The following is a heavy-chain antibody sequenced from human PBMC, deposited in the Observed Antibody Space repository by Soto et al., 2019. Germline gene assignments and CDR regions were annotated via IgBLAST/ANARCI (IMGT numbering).Heavy chain of an antibody. CDR3: ARDQEVVVVTTLSDYYYGMDV. Sequence: GASVKVSCKASGGTFSSYAISWVRQAPGQGLEWMGGIIPIFGTANCAQKLQGRVTITADESTSTAYMELSSLRSEDTAVYYCARDQEVVVVTTLSDYYYGMDVWGQGTTVTVSS. D-gene: IGHD2-21*02. V-gene: IGHV1-69*13. CDR1: GGTFSSYA. J-gene: IGHJ6*02. CDR2: IIPIFGTA.